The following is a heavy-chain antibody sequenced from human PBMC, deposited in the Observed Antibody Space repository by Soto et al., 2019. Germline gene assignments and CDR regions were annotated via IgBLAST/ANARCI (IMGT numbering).Heavy chain of an antibody. CDR2: IYHSGST. D-gene: IGHD4-17*01. Sequence: QLQLQESGSGLVKPSQTLSLTCAVSGGSMSSGGYSWSWFRQPPGKGLEWIGYIYHSGSTYYNPSLNSRITISVDRSKNQISLKLSSVTAANTAVYYCARGITTVTTFDYWGQGTLVTVSS. CDR1: GGSMSSGGYS. CDR3: ARGITTVTTFDY. J-gene: IGHJ4*02. V-gene: IGHV4-30-2*01.